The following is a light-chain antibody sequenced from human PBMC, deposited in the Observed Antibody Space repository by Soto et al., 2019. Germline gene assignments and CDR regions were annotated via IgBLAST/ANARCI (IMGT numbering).Light chain of an antibody. J-gene: IGKJ1*01. CDR3: QKYNSARWT. Sequence: DIQMTQSPSTLSASVGDGVTITCRASQSISNRLAWYQQRPGKAPKYLIYDASTLDSGAPSRFSGSGSGTDFTLTISSLQPEDVATYYCQKYNSARWTFGQGTKVDIK. V-gene: IGKV1-5*01. CDR2: DAS. CDR1: QSISNR.